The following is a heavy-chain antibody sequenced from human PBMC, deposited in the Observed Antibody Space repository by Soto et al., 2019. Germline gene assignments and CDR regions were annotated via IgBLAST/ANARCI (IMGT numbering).Heavy chain of an antibody. D-gene: IGHD3-9*01. CDR2: IGTAGDT. V-gene: IGHV3-13*01. CDR1: GFTFSSYD. CDR3: ARAWGGDILTGPDEPGYYYGMDV. J-gene: IGHJ6*02. Sequence: GGSLRLSCAASGFTFSSYDMHWVRQATGKGLEWVSAIGTAGDTYYPGSVKGRFTISRENAKNSLYLQMNSLRAGDTAVYYCARAWGGDILTGPDEPGYYYGMDVWGQGTTVTVSS.